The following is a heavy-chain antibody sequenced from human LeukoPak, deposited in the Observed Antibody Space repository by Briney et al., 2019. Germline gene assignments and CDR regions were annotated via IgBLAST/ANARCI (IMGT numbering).Heavy chain of an antibody. V-gene: IGHV4-59*01. D-gene: IGHD1-1*01. CDR3: ARAGWNDSPPFDY. CDR1: GGSISSYY. J-gene: IGHJ4*02. Sequence: SETLSLTCTVSGGSISSYYWSWIRQPPGKGLEWIGYIYYSGSTNYNPSLKSRVTISVDTSKNQFSLKLSSVTAADTAVYYCARAGWNDSPPFDYWSQGTLVTVSS. CDR2: IYYSGST.